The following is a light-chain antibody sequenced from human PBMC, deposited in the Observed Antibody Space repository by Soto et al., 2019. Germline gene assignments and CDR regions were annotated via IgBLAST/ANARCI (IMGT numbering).Light chain of an antibody. CDR2: GNS. V-gene: IGLV1-40*01. J-gene: IGLJ1*01. CDR3: CSYAGYRTFV. Sequence: QAVVTQPPSVSGAPGQRVTISCTGSSSNIGAGYDVHWYQQLPGTAPKLLIYGNSNRPSGVPDRFSGSKSGTSASLAITGLQAEDEADYYCCSYAGYRTFVFGTGTKVTVL. CDR1: SSNIGAGYD.